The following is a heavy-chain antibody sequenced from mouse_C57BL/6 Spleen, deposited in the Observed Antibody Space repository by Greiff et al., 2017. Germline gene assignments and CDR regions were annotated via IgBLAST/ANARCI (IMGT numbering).Heavy chain of an antibody. D-gene: IGHD2-1*01. Sequence: EVKVEESGGGLVKPGGSLKLSCAASGFTFSDYGMHWVRQAPEKGLEWVAYISSGSSTIYYADTVKGRFTISRDNAKNTLFLQMTSLRSEDTAMYYCARDYGNYDYYAMDYWGQGTSVTVSS. CDR1: GFTFSDYG. CDR3: ARDYGNYDYYAMDY. V-gene: IGHV5-17*01. CDR2: ISSGSSTI. J-gene: IGHJ4*01.